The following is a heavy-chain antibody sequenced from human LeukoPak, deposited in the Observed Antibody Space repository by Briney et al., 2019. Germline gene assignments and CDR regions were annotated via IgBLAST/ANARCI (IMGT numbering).Heavy chain of an antibody. D-gene: IGHD2-21*02. V-gene: IGHV4-59*01. J-gene: IGHJ3*02. Sequence: SETLSLTCTVSGGSISSYYWSWIRQPPGKGLEWIGYIYYSGSTNYNPSLKSRVTISVDTSKNQFSLKLSSMTAADTAVYYCARGDCYSAGCAFDIWGQGTMVTVSS. CDR3: ARGDCYSAGCAFDI. CDR2: IYYSGST. CDR1: GGSISSYY.